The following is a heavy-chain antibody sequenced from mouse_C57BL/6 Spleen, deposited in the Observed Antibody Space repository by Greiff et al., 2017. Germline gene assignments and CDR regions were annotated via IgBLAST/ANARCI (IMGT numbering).Heavy chain of an antibody. CDR1: GYTFTSYW. Sequence: VQLQQPGAELVKPGASVKMSCKASGYTFTSYWITWVKQRPGQGLEWIGDIYPGSGSTNYNEKFKSKATLTVDTSSSTAYMQLSSLTSEDSAVYYCARGFMVTTRFAYWGQGTLVTVSA. V-gene: IGHV1-55*01. J-gene: IGHJ3*01. CDR2: IYPGSGST. CDR3: ARGFMVTTRFAY. D-gene: IGHD2-2*01.